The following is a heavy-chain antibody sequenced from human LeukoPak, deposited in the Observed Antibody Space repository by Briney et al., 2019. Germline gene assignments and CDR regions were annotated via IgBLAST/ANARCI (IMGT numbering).Heavy chain of an antibody. D-gene: IGHD3-10*01. J-gene: IGHJ4*02. CDR3: ARSVAYYYGSGSYYAFDY. Sequence: SETLSLTCTVSGYSISSGYYWGWIRQPPGKGLEWIGRIYHSGRTYYNPSLKSRVTISVDTSKNQFSLKLSSVTAADTAVYYCARSVAYYYGSGSYYAFDYWGQGTLVTVSS. V-gene: IGHV4-38-2*02. CDR2: IYHSGRT. CDR1: GYSISSGYY.